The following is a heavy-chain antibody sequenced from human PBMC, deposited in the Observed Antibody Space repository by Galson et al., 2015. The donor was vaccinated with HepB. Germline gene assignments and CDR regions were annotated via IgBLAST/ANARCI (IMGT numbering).Heavy chain of an antibody. D-gene: IGHD6-6*01. Sequence: VKVSCKVSGYTFTDYYMHWVQQAPGKGLEWMGLVDPEDGETIYAEKFQGRVTITADTSTDTAYMELSSLRSEDTAVYYCATFARGARTPFFPFDIWGQGTMVTVSS. CDR2: VDPEDGET. CDR1: GYTFTDYY. J-gene: IGHJ3*02. CDR3: ATFARGARTPFFPFDI. V-gene: IGHV1-69-2*01.